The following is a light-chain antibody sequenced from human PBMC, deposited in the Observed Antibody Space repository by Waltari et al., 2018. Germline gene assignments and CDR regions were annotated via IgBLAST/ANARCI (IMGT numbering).Light chain of an antibody. Sequence: VMTQSPESLAVSLGERATINFKSSPSVLYSSNNKNYLAWYQQKPGQPPKLLIYWASTRESGVPDRFSGSGSGTDFTLTISSLQAEDVAVYYCQHYNNWPRTFGQGTKVEIK. CDR1: PSVLYSSNNKNY. V-gene: IGKV4-1*01. CDR2: WAS. J-gene: IGKJ1*01. CDR3: QHYNNWPRT.